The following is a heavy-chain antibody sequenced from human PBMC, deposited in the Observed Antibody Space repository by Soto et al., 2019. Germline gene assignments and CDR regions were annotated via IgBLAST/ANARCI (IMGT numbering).Heavy chain of an antibody. Sequence: ASVKVSCKASGYTFTGYYMHWVRQAPGQGLEWMGWINPNSGGTNYAQKFQGWVTMTRDTSISTAYMELSRLRSDDTAVYYCAREGAPGYRGYGMDVWGKGTTVTVSS. CDR1: GYTFTGYY. CDR2: INPNSGGT. J-gene: IGHJ6*04. CDR3: AREGAPGYRGYGMDV. V-gene: IGHV1-2*04. D-gene: IGHD5-12*01.